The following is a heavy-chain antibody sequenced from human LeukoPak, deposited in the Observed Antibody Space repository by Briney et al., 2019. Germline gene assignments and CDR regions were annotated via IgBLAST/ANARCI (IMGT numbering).Heavy chain of an antibody. CDR3: AKDGKTRLSYFDY. Sequence: GGSLRLSCAASGFTFSSYTMHWVRQAPGMGLEWVSSISSSSSYIFYADSVKGRFTISRDNSKNTLYLQMNSLRAEDTAVYYCAKDGKTRLSYFDYWGQGTLVTVSS. V-gene: IGHV3-21*01. CDR2: ISSSSSYI. D-gene: IGHD1-1*01. CDR1: GFTFSSYT. J-gene: IGHJ4*02.